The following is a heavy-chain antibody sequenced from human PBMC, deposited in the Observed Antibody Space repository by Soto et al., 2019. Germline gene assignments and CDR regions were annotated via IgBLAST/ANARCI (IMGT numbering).Heavy chain of an antibody. D-gene: IGHD2-15*01. V-gene: IGHV3-30-3*01. CDR1: GFTFSSYA. CDR3: ARDVVVVAANWFDP. CDR2: ISYDGSNK. J-gene: IGHJ5*02. Sequence: GGSLRLSCAASGFTFSSYAMHWVRQAPGKGLEWVAVISYDGSNKYYADSVKGRFTISRDNSKNTLYLQMNSLRAEDTAVYYCARDVVVVAANWFDPWGQGTLVTVSS.